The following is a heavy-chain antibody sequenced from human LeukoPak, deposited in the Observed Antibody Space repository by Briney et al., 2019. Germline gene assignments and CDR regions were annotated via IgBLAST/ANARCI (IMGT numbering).Heavy chain of an antibody. D-gene: IGHD5-24*01. CDR2: IYYSGST. Sequence: SETLSLTCTVSGGSISSSSYYWGWIRQPPGKGLEWIGSIYYSGSTYYNPSLKSRVTISVDTPKNQFSLRLSSVTAADTAVYYCARHRDGYNWDAFDIWGQGTMVTVSS. CDR3: ARHRDGYNWDAFDI. CDR1: GGSISSSSYY. V-gene: IGHV4-39*01. J-gene: IGHJ3*02.